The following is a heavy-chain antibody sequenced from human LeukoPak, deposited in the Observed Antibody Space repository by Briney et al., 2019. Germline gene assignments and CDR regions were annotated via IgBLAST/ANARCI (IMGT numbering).Heavy chain of an antibody. Sequence: NPGGSLRLSCAASGFTFSSYSMNWVRQAPGKGLEWVSSISSSISYIYYADSVKGRFTISRDNAKNSLYLQMNSLRAEDTAVYYCARGGIAAAGAYFDYWGQGTLVTVSS. CDR1: GFTFSSYS. CDR3: ARGGIAAAGAYFDY. D-gene: IGHD6-13*01. J-gene: IGHJ4*02. V-gene: IGHV3-21*01. CDR2: ISSSISYI.